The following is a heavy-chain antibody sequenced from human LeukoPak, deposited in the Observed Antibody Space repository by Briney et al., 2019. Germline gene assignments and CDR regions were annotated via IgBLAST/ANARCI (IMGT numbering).Heavy chain of an antibody. CDR3: ARGPRWLQLSY. J-gene: IGHJ4*02. CDR1: GYSFTAQY. Sequence: ASVKVSCKASGYSFTAQYMHWVRQAPGQGLEWMGRINPNSGGTNYAQKFQGRVTMTRDTSISTAYMELSRLRSDDTAVYYCARGPRWLQLSYWGQGTLVTVSS. CDR2: INPNSGGT. V-gene: IGHV1-2*06. D-gene: IGHD5-24*01.